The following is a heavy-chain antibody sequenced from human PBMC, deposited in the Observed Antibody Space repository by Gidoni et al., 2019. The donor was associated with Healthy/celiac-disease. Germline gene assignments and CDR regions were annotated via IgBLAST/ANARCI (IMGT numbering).Heavy chain of an antibody. CDR2: ISGSGGST. V-gene: IGHV3-23*01. Sequence: WLEWVSAISGSGGSTYYADSVKGRFTISRDNSKNTLYLQMNSLRAEDTAVYYCATNHRLLWFERASRNAFDIWGQGTMVTVSS. J-gene: IGHJ3*02. CDR3: ATNHRLLWFERASRNAFDI. D-gene: IGHD3-10*01.